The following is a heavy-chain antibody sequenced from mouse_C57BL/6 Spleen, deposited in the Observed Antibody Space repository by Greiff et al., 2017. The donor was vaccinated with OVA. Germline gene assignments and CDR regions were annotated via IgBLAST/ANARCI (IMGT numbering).Heavy chain of an antibody. V-gene: IGHV1-7*01. CDR2: INPSSGYT. CDR3: ARDYGSSYGAMGY. CDR1: GYTFTSYW. Sequence: VQLQQSGAELAKPGASVKLSCKASGYTFTSYWMHWVKQRPGQGLEWIGYINPSSGYTKYNQKFKDKATLTADKSSSTAYMQLSILTYEDSAVYYFARDYGSSYGAMGYWGQGASVTVAS. D-gene: IGHD1-1*01. J-gene: IGHJ4*01.